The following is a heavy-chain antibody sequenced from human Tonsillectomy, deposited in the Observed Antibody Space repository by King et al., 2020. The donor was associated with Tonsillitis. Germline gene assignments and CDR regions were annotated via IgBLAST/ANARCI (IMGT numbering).Heavy chain of an antibody. D-gene: IGHD5-18*01. Sequence: VQLVESGGGLVKPGGSLRLSCAVPGFIFSDAWMNWVRQAPGKGLEWVGRIKSKTDGGTTDYAAPVKGRFSIPRDDSKNTLYLQMNSLKTEDTAVYYCTTLGYSEPVDYWGQGTLVTVSS. CDR2: IKSKTDGGTT. J-gene: IGHJ4*02. V-gene: IGHV3-15*07. CDR3: TTLGYSEPVDY. CDR1: GFIFSDAW.